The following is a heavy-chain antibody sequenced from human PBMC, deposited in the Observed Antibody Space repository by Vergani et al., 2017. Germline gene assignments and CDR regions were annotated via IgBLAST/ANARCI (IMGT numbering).Heavy chain of an antibody. J-gene: IGHJ3*02. V-gene: IGHV3-49*03. CDR1: GFTFGYYA. CDR2: IRSKAYGQAT. D-gene: IGHD3-10*01. Sequence: EVQLLESGGDLVQPGGSLRLSCVASGFTFGYYAMDWFRQAPGQGLEWVGGIRSKAYGQATIYAASVKGRFTISRDDSKSIAYLQMNNLQTEDTAMYYCVRDQVTMLRGSDALDIWGQGTMVTVSS. CDR3: VRDQVTMLRGSDALDI.